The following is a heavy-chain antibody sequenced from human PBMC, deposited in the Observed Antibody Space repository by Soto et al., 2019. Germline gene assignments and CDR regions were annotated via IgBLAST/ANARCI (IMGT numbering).Heavy chain of an antibody. CDR2: IGGSGGRT. J-gene: IGHJ4*02. CDR3: AKEGSITAALNY. Sequence: PWGSLRLSCAASGFTFSSYAMSWVRQAPGKGLEWVSAIGGSGGRTDYADSVKGRFTISRDNAKNTLYLQMNGLRAEDTAVYYCAKEGSITAALNYWGQGTLVTVSS. CDR1: GFTFSSYA. V-gene: IGHV3-23*01. D-gene: IGHD6-25*01.